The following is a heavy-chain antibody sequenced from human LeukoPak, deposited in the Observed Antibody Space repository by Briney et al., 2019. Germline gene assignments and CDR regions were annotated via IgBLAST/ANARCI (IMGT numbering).Heavy chain of an antibody. CDR3: ARTVAGTEVYYYYYYMDV. V-gene: IGHV4-59*01. CDR1: GGSISSYY. D-gene: IGHD6-19*01. CDR2: IYYSGST. Sequence: SETLSLTCTVSGGSISSYYWSWIRQPPGKGLERIRYIYYSGSTNYNPSLKSRVTISVDTSKNQFSLKLSSVTAADTAVYYCARTVAGTEVYYYYYYMDVWGKGTTVTVSS. J-gene: IGHJ6*03.